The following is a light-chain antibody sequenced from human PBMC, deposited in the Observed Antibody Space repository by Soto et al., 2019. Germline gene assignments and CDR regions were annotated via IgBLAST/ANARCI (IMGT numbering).Light chain of an antibody. Sequence: QSALTQPASVSGSPGQSITISCTGTSSDVGAYNSVAWYQHNPGKAPKLMIYDVSNRPSGVSSRFSGSKSANTASLSISGLQADDEADYSCSSYTSSSTLVFGNGTKVTVL. CDR1: SSDVGAYNS. J-gene: IGLJ1*01. V-gene: IGLV2-14*01. CDR3: SSYTSSSTLV. CDR2: DVS.